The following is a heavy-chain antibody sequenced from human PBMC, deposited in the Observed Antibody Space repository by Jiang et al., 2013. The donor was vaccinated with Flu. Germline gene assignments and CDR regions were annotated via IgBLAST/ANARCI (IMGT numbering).Heavy chain of an antibody. CDR3: VRGRYFDSSAYYIFDD. CDR2: VYSSGST. V-gene: IGHV4-61*01. D-gene: IGHD3-22*01. J-gene: IGHJ4*02. Sequence: GLVKPSETLSLTCTVSDGSVNSGNFYWSWIRQPPGRGLEYIGYVYSSGSTNYNPSLKSRVTISVDTSENHFSLKLISVTAADTAIYYCVRGRYFDSSAYYIFDDWGQGHRGHRLL. CDR1: DGSVNSGNFY.